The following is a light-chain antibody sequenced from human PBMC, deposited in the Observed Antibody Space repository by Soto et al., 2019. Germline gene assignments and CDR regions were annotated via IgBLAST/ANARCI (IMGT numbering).Light chain of an antibody. CDR2: DVS. CDR3: CSYAGSYTLRV. J-gene: IGLJ2*01. CDR1: SSDVGGYNY. Sequence: QSALTQPRSVSRSPGQSVTISCTGTSSDVGGYNYVSWYQQHPGKAPKLMIYDVSKRPSGVPDRFSGSKSGNTASLTISGLQAEDEADYYCCSYAGSYTLRVFGGGTKLTVL. V-gene: IGLV2-11*01.